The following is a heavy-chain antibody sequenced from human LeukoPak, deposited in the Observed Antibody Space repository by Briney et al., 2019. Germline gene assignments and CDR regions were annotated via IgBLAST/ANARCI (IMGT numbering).Heavy chain of an antibody. J-gene: IGHJ3*02. D-gene: IGHD1-26*01. CDR2: TNRDGSEK. CDR1: EFTFSNFW. CDR3: ARDSGSCRGCAFDI. Sequence: GGSLRLSCAASEFTFSNFWMSWVRQVPGKGLEWVANTNRDGSEKYYVVSVKGRATISRDNAMNFLYLQLNSLRVDDTAVYYCARDSGSCRGCAFDIWGQGTVVTVSS. V-gene: IGHV3-7*01.